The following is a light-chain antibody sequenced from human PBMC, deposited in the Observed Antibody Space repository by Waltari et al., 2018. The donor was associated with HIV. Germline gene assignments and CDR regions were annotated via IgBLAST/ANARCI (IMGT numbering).Light chain of an antibody. Sequence: DIQMTQSPSSLSASVGDRVIITCRASKSISRYLNWYQQRPGKAAKHLIYGASNLQSGVPSRFSASGSGTDCTLTISSLQPEDFATYHCQQSNNTPRYTFGQGTKLEIK. CDR1: KSISRY. CDR3: QQSNNTPRYT. CDR2: GAS. V-gene: IGKV1-39*01. J-gene: IGKJ2*01.